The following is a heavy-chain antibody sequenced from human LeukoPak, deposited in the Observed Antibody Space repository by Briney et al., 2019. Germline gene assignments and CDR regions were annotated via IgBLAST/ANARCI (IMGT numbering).Heavy chain of an antibody. CDR1: GFTFSSYA. D-gene: IGHD3-22*01. CDR3: AKDPYNYYDSSGYSFDY. V-gene: IGHV3-23*01. Sequence: GGSLRLSCAASGFTFSSYAMSWVRQAPGKGLEWVSAISGSGGSTYYADSVKGRFTISRDNSKNTLYLQMNSLRAEDTAVYYCAKDPYNYYDSSGYSFDYWGQGTLVTVSS. J-gene: IGHJ4*02. CDR2: ISGSGGST.